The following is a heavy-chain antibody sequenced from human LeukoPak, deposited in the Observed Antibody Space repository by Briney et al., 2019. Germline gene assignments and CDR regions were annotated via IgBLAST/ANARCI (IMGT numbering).Heavy chain of an antibody. D-gene: IGHD1-26*01. J-gene: IGHJ4*02. V-gene: IGHV3-48*04. CDR3: VRDRGTYRPIDY. CDR1: GFNFSSYS. CDR2: ISSTSSTI. Sequence: GGSLRLSCAASGFNFSSYSMHWARQAPGKGLEWISYISSTSSTIYYADSVKGRFTISRDNAQNSLYLQMNSLRAEDTAIYYCVRDRGTYRPIDYWGQGTLVTVSS.